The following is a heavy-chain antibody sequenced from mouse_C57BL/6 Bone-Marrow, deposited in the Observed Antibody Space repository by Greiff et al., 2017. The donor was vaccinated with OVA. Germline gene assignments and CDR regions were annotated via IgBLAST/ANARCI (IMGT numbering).Heavy chain of an antibody. CDR2: IDPETGGT. CDR1: GYTFTDYE. D-gene: IGHD4-1*01. V-gene: IGHV1-15*01. Sequence: QVQLQQSGAELVRPGASVTLSCKASGYTFTDYEMHWVKQTPVHGLEWIGAIDPETGGTAYNQKFKGKAILTADKSSSTAYMELRSLTSEDSAVYYCTRYWDGYYFDYGGQGTTLTVSS. CDR3: TRYWDGYYFDY. J-gene: IGHJ2*01.